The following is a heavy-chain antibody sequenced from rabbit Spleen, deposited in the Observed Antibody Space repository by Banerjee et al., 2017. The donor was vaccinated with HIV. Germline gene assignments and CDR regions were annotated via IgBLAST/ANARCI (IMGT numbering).Heavy chain of an antibody. J-gene: IGHJ4*01. CDR2: INAVTGKA. CDR1: GFPFSNKAV. CDR3: VRARPYPFVL. Sequence: QEQLEESGGGLVKPEGSLTLTCKASGFPFSNKAVMCWVRQAPGKGLEWIACINAVTGKAVYASWVNGRFTISSHDAQNTLYLQLNSLTAADTATYFCVRARPYPFVLWGPGTLVTVS. D-gene: IGHD1-1*01. V-gene: IGHV1S45*01.